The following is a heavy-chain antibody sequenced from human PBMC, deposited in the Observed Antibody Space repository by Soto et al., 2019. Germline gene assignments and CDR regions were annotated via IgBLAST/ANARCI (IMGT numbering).Heavy chain of an antibody. CDR1: GYTFTGYY. J-gene: IGHJ6*02. CDR3: ARGGLIWFGEALYYYYGMDV. D-gene: IGHD3-10*01. V-gene: IGHV1-2*04. CDR2: INPNSGGT. Sequence: ASVKVSCKASGYTFTGYYMHWVRQAPGQGLEWMGWINPNSGGTNYAQKFQGWVTMTRDTSISTAYMELSRLRSDDTAVYYCARGGLIWFGEALYYYYGMDVWGQGTTVTDSS.